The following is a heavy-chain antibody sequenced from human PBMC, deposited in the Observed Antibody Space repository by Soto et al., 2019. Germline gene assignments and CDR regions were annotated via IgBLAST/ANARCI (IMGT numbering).Heavy chain of an antibody. CDR3: AHRTQVEVVAATTDSFDI. V-gene: IGHV2-5*01. CDR1: GFSLSTSGVG. CDR2: IYWHDDK. D-gene: IGHD2-15*01. J-gene: IGHJ3*02. Sequence: QITLKESGPTLVKPTQTLTLTCTFSGFSLSTSGVGVGWIRQPPGKDLEWLALIYWHDDKRYSPSLKSRLTIIKGGSKSQMVLTMANMDPVHTATYFCAHRTQVEVVAATTDSFDIWGQGTTVTVSS.